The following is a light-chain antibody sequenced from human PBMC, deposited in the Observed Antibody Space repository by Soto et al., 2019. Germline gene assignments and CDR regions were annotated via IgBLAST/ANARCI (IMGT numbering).Light chain of an antibody. Sequence: DIQMTQSTSTLSASVGDRVTITCRASQSISSWLAWYQQKPGKAPKLLIYKASTLESGVPSRFSGSGSGTEFTLTISSLQPDDFATYYCQQYNSYQTFGQGTKVDIK. CDR3: QQYNSYQT. CDR1: QSISSW. V-gene: IGKV1-5*03. J-gene: IGKJ1*01. CDR2: KAS.